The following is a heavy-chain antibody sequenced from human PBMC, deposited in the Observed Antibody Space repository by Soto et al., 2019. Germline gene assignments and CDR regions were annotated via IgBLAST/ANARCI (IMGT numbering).Heavy chain of an antibody. Sequence: QVQLVESGGGVVQPGKSLRLSCAASGFTFSRSVMHWVRQAPGKGPEWVATIWYDGSNKYYADSVKGRFTISRDNYNNTLYLQMNSLRAEDTALYYCARATTPFRGYCSPTSCYVYDAFDIWGQGTMVTVSS. CDR3: ARATTPFRGYCSPTSCYVYDAFDI. CDR1: GFTFSRSV. CDR2: IWYDGSNK. J-gene: IGHJ3*02. V-gene: IGHV3-33*01. D-gene: IGHD2-2*01.